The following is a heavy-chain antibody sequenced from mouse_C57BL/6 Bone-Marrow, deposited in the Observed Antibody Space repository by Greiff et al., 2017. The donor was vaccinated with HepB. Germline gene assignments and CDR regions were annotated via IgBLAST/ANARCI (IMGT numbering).Heavy chain of an antibody. CDR1: GFTFSSYG. V-gene: IGHV5-6*01. CDR2: ISSGGSYT. D-gene: IGHD1-1*01. Sequence: EVQLQESGGDLVKPGGSLKLSCAASGFTFSSYGMSWVRQTPDKRLEWVATISSGGSYTYYPDSVKGRFTISRDNAKNTLYLQMSSLKSEDTAMYYCARQRITTVVATDYFDYWGQGTTLTVSS. CDR3: ARQRITTVVATDYFDY. J-gene: IGHJ2*01.